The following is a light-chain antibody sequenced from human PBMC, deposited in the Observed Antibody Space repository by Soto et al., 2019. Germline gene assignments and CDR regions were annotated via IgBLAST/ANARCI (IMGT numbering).Light chain of an antibody. J-gene: IGKJ3*01. CDR3: MQALQTPFT. Sequence: DIVMTQSPLSLPVTPGEPASISCRSSQSLLHSNGYNYLDWYLQKPGQSPQLLIYLGSNRASGVPDRFSGSGSRTDFTLTSSRVEAEDVGVYYCMQALQTPFTFGPGTKVDIK. CDR2: LGS. V-gene: IGKV2-28*01. CDR1: QSLLHSNGYNY.